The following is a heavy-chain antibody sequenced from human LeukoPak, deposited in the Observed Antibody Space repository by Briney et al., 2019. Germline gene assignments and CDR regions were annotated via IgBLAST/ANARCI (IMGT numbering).Heavy chain of an antibody. Sequence: PGGSLRLSCAASGFTFSGYSMNWVRQAPGKGLERVSYISSRSDAIYYADSVKGRFTISRDNAKNSLYLQMNSLRAEDTAVYYCARGGVWGQGTMVTVSS. CDR2: ISSRSDAI. CDR1: GFTFSGYS. J-gene: IGHJ3*01. CDR3: ARGGV. V-gene: IGHV3-48*01.